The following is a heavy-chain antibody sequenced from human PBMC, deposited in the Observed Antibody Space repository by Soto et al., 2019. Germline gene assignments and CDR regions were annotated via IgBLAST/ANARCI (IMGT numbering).Heavy chain of an antibody. CDR1: GFTFSSYG. V-gene: IGHV3-30*18. J-gene: IGHJ4*02. D-gene: IGHD3-9*01. CDR3: AKDRRKGLYDILTGPGYYFDY. CDR2: ISYDGSNK. Sequence: GGSLRLSCAASGFTFSSYGMHWVRQAPGKGLEWVAVISYDGSNKYYADSVKGRFTISRDNSKKTLYLQMNSLRAEDTAVYYCAKDRRKGLYDILTGPGYYFDYWGQGTLVTVSS.